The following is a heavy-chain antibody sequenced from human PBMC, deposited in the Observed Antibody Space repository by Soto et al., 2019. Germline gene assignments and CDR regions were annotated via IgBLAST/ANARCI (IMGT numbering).Heavy chain of an antibody. CDR3: ARGDDAILSPNFDY. CDR1: GDSFSGYF. CDR2: ITEGGTT. J-gene: IGHJ4*02. Sequence: SETLSLTCAVHGDSFSGYFWTWIRQPPGKGLEWIAEITEGGTTNYSPSLKSRVSIAVDSSKRQFSLTLSSVTAADTAMYYCARGDDAILSPNFDYWSQGSLVTVSS. D-gene: IGHD1-1*01. V-gene: IGHV4-34*01.